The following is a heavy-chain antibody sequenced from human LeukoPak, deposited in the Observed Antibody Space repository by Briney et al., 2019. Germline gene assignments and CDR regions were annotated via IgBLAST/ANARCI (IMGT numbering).Heavy chain of an antibody. V-gene: IGHV1-46*01. J-gene: IGHJ4*02. Sequence: AASVKVSCKASGYTFTSYGISWLRQAPEQGLEWMGIINPSGGSTTYAQKFQGRVIMTRDTSTSTVYMELSSLRSEDTAVYYCARAISYSSGFDYWGQGTLVTVSS. CDR1: GYTFTSYG. CDR2: INPSGGST. D-gene: IGHD6-19*01. CDR3: ARAISYSSGFDY.